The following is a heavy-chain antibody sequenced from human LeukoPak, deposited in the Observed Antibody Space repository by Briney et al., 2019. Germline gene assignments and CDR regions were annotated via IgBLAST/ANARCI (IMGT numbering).Heavy chain of an antibody. V-gene: IGHV3-64D*09. D-gene: IGHD3-10*01. J-gene: IGHJ6*02. CDR2: ISSNGDST. CDR3: VKDAVDYGSGSYYTPDNKYSYGMDV. CDR1: GFTFSSYA. Sequence: GGSLRLSCSASGFTFSSYAMHWVRQAPGKGLEYVSAISSNGDSTYYADSVKGRFTVSRDNSKNTLYLQMSSLRAEDTAVYYCVKDAVDYGSGSYYTPDNKYSYGMDVWGQGTTVTVSS.